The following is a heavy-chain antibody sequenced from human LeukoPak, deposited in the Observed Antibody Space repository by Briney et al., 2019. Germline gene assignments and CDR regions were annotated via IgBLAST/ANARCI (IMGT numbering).Heavy chain of an antibody. CDR2: INGDGSRT. CDR1: GFTFSNHW. Sequence: GGSLRLSCAASGFTFSNHWMHWVRQAPGKGLMWVSRINGDGSRTDYADSVKGRFTISRDDAKNTLYLQVNSLRAEDTAVYFCARGGSDTAMAHDYWGQGTLVTVSS. V-gene: IGHV3-74*01. CDR3: ARGGSDTAMAHDY. D-gene: IGHD5-18*01. J-gene: IGHJ4*02.